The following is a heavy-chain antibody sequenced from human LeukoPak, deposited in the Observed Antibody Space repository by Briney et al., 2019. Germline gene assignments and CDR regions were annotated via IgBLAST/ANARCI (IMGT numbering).Heavy chain of an antibody. CDR3: ARYHYYDSSGLGY. CDR2: INHSGST. Sequence: PSETLSLACAVYGGSFSGYYWSWIRQPPGKGLEWIGEINHSGSTNYNPSLKSRVTISVDTSKNQFSLKLSSVTAADTAVYYCARYHYYDSSGLGYWGQGTLVTVSS. CDR1: GGSFSGYY. V-gene: IGHV4-34*01. J-gene: IGHJ4*02. D-gene: IGHD3-22*01.